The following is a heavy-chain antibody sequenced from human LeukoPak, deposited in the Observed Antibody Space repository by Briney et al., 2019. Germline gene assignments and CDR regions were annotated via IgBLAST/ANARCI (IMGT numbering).Heavy chain of an antibody. CDR1: GFDFSSNW. V-gene: IGHV3-74*01. J-gene: IGHJ4*02. Sequence: GGSLRLSCAASGFDFSSNWMHWVRHAPGQGLVWVSRIKGGGISTNYADSVKGRFTISRDIAKNTLYLQMNSLRAEDTGVYYCAKDHYWSIDYWGRGTLVTVS. CDR2: IKGGGIST. D-gene: IGHD3-3*01. CDR3: AKDHYWSIDY.